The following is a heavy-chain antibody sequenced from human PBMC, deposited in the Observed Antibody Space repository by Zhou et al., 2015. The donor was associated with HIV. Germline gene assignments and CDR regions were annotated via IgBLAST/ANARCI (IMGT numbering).Heavy chain of an antibody. D-gene: IGHD1-26*01. CDR3: ATSPGVGSTYYFDS. V-gene: IGHV1-69*01. J-gene: IGHJ4*02. CDR2: IVLVFGTT. Sequence: QVQLLQSGAELKKPGSSVKVSCTASGGTFSSYSISWVRQAPGQGLEWLGGIVLVFGTTNYAEKFQARATITADESTSTAYMELSNLRSEDTAIYYCATSPGVGSTYYFDSWGQGSLVTVSS. CDR1: GGTFSSYS.